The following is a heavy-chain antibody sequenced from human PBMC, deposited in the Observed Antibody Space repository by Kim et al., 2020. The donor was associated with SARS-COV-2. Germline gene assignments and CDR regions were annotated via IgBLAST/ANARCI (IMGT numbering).Heavy chain of an antibody. V-gene: IGHV3-23*01. Sequence: YGDSVEGRFTMSRDNSRNTLYLQMNSLRAQDTAVYYCAKDPLYSTASPSPWGQGTLVTVSS. CDR3: AKDPLYSTASPSP. J-gene: IGHJ5*02. D-gene: IGHD4-4*01.